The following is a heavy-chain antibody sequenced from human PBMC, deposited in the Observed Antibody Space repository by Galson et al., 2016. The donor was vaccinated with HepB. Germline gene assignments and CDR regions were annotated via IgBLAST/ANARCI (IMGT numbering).Heavy chain of an antibody. CDR1: GGSLSTRNW. Sequence: SETLSLTCAVSGGSLSTRNWWSWIRQTPGKGLEWIGEIYHTGTTNYNPSLKSRITMSLDKSKNQFSLKLNSVTAAYTAVYYCANLGYCSGGDCVSVDWGQGTTVTVSS. CDR2: IYHTGTT. V-gene: IGHV4-4*02. D-gene: IGHD2-15*01. CDR3: ANLGYCSGGDCVSVD. J-gene: IGHJ4*02.